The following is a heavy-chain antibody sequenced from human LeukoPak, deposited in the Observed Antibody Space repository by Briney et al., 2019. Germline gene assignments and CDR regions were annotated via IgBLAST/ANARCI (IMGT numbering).Heavy chain of an antibody. CDR3: SWEQDALFGRRLGN. J-gene: IGHJ4*02. Sequence: GGSLRLSCAASGFTFSDYYMSWIRQAPGKGLEWVGRLKSKGSGETADYSAPVKGRFTISRDDSEKTLYLQMNSLKIEDTAVYFCSWEQDALFGRRLGNWGQGTLVTVAS. CDR1: GFTFSDYY. D-gene: IGHD3-10*02. CDR2: LKSKGSGETA. V-gene: IGHV3-15*01.